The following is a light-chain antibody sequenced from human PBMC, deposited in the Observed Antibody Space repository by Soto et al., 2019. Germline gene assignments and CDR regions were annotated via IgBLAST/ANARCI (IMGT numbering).Light chain of an antibody. V-gene: IGLV2-14*01. Sequence: QSVPTQPASVSGSPGQSITISCTGTSSDVGGYNYVSWYQQHPVKAPKLMIYDVSNRPSGVSNRFSGSKSGNTASLTISGLQAEDEADYYCSSYTSSSTPVVFGGGTKLTVL. J-gene: IGLJ2*01. CDR1: SSDVGGYNY. CDR3: SSYTSSSTPVV. CDR2: DVS.